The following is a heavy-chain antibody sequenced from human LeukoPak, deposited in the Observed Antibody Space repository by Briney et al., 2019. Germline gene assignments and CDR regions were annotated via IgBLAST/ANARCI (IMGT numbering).Heavy chain of an antibody. CDR2: ISGSGRST. J-gene: IGHJ5*01. V-gene: IGHV3-23*01. CDR1: GFSFTSYA. CDR3: AKAGARGNVNWFDS. Sequence: GGSLRLSCAASGFSFTSYAMNWVRQAPGKGLEWVSAISGSGRSTYSADSVRGRFTTSSDNSKNILYLQMNNLRGEDTAVYYCAKAGARGNVNWFDSWGQGTLVTVSS. D-gene: IGHD1-1*01.